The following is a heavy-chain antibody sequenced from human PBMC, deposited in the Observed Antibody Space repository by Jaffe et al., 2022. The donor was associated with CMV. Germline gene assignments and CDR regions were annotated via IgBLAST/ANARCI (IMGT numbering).Heavy chain of an antibody. CDR1: GGTFSSYA. Sequence: QVQLVQSGAEVKKPGSSVKVSCKASGGTFSSYAISWVRQAPGQGLEWMGGIIPIFGTANYAQKFQGRVTITADESTSTAYMELSSLRSEDTAVYYCARLYGPPRYYGMDVWGQGTTVTVSS. CDR2: IIPIFGTA. V-gene: IGHV1-69*01. CDR3: ARLYGPPRYYGMDV. D-gene: IGHD3-10*01. J-gene: IGHJ6*02.